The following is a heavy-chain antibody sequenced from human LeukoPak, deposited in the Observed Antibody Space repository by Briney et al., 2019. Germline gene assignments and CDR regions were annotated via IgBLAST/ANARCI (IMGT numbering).Heavy chain of an antibody. CDR3: ARDHRYYYDSSGYYDYNWFDP. Sequence: SVKVSCKASGGTFSSYAISWVRQAPGQGLEWMGRIIPIFGTANYAQKFQGRVTITTDESTSTAFMELSSLRSEDTAVYYCARDHRYYYDSSGYYDYNWFDPWGQGTLVTVSS. D-gene: IGHD3-22*01. CDR2: IIPIFGTA. V-gene: IGHV1-69*05. CDR1: GGTFSSYA. J-gene: IGHJ5*02.